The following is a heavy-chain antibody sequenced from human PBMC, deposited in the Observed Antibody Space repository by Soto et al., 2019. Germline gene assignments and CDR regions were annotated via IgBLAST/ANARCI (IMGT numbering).Heavy chain of an antibody. CDR1: GFTFSIYS. CDR3: AREPYSSGWYPLDY. D-gene: IGHD6-19*01. Sequence: EVHLVESGGGLVKPGGSLRLSCAASGFTFSIYSMNWVRQAPGKGLEWVSVIYSGGSTYYADSVKGRFTISRDNSKNTLYLQMNSLRAEDTAVYYCAREPYSSGWYPLDYWGQGTLVTVSS. V-gene: IGHV3-66*01. J-gene: IGHJ4*02. CDR2: IYSGGST.